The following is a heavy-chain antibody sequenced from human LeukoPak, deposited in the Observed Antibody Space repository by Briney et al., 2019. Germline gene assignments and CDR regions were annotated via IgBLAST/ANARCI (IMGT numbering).Heavy chain of an antibody. V-gene: IGHV4-4*02. CDR2: IYYSGST. CDR3: ARVGSYGYYFDY. J-gene: IGHJ4*02. CDR1: GGSISSSNW. D-gene: IGHD5-18*01. Sequence: SETLSLTCAVSGGSISSSNWWSWVRQPPGRGLEWIGYIYYSGSTNYNPSLKSRVTISVDTSKNQFSLKLSSVTAADTAVYYCARVGSYGYYFDYWGQGTLVTVSS.